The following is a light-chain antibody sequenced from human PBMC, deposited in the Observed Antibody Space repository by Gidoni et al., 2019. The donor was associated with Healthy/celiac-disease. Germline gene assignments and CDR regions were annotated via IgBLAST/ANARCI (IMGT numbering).Light chain of an antibody. Sequence: DIQLTQSPSFLSASVGDRVTITCRASQGISSYLAWYQQKPGKAPKLLIYAASTLQSGVPSRFSGSGSGTEFTLTISSLQPDDFATYYCQQLNSYTFGQGTKLEIK. V-gene: IGKV1-9*01. J-gene: IGKJ2*01. CDR2: AAS. CDR1: QGISSY. CDR3: QQLNSYT.